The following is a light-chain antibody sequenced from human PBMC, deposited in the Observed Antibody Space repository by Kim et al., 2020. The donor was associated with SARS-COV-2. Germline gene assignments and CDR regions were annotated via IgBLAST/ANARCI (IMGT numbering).Light chain of an antibody. CDR3: QRYGSSRT. J-gene: IGKJ1*01. V-gene: IGKV3-20*01. CDR1: QSISSRF. CDR2: GVS. Sequence: EIVLTQSPGTLSLSPGERASLSCRASQSISSRFIAWYQQKPGQAPRLLFYGVSSRVTGIPDRFSASGSETDFPLSISRLEPEDFAVYYCQRYGSSRTFGQGTKVDIK.